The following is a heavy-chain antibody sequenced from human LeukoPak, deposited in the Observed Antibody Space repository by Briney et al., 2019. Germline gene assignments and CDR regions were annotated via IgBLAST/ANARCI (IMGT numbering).Heavy chain of an antibody. CDR3: AKENGYYYDSSVLLGY. CDR2: ISSSSSYI. CDR1: GFTFSSYS. V-gene: IGHV3-21*04. J-gene: IGHJ4*02. D-gene: IGHD3-22*01. Sequence: KPGGSLRLSCAASGFTFSSYSMNWVRQAPGKGLEWVSSISSSSSYIYYADSVKGRFTISRDNSKNTLYLQMNSLRAEDTAVYYCAKENGYYYDSSVLLGYWGQGTLVTVSS.